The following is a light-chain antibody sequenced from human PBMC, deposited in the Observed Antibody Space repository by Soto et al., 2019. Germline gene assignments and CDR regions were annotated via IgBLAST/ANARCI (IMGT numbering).Light chain of an antibody. J-gene: IGKJ2*01. CDR1: QSVSSDY. V-gene: IGKV3-20*01. CDR3: QQGYSTPADT. CDR2: GAS. Sequence: EIVLTQSPGTLSLSPGERATLSCRASQSVSSDYLAWFQQKPGQAPRLLIFGASNRDTGIPDRFSGSGSGTDFTLTISRLEPEDFASYYCQQGYSTPADTFGQGTKLEIK.